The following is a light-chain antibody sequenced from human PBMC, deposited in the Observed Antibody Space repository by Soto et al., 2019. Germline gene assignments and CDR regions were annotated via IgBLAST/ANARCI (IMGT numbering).Light chain of an antibody. CDR3: SSYRSSMTLV. CDR2: DVS. V-gene: IGLV2-14*03. Sequence: QSVLTQPASVSGSPGQSITISCTGSSSDLGAYNYVSWYQQHPDKAHKLMIFDVSIRPSGVSHRFSGSKSGRTASLTISGLQAEDEADYYCSSYRSSMTLVFGGGTKLTVL. J-gene: IGLJ3*02. CDR1: SSDLGAYNY.